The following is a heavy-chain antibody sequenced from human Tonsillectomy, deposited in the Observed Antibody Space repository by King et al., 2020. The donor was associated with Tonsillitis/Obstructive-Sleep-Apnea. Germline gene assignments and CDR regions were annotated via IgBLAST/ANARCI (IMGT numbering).Heavy chain of an antibody. Sequence: VQLVESGGGLVQPGGSLRLSGAASGFTFSSYAMSWVRQAPGKGLEWVSAISGSGGSPYYAVSVKGRFTISRDNSKNTLYLQMNSLRAEETADYYCAKDANPRKQLRDPEIDYWGQGTLVTVSS. CDR2: ISGSGGSP. V-gene: IGHV3-23*04. CDR3: AKDANPRKQLRDPEIDY. J-gene: IGHJ4*02. D-gene: IGHD5-18*01. CDR1: GFTFSSYA.